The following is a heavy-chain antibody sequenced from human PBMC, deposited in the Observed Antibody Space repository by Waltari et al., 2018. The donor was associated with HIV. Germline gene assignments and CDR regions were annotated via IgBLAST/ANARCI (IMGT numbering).Heavy chain of an antibody. CDR3: ATRDGLKRSLPTYYFYGMDI. CDR2: FDPEDGKR. Sequence: QVHLVQSGVEVKKPGASVKVSCRVSGYTLSELSIHWVRQSPAKGLEWLGGFDPEDGKRVYAQKFPGRVTMTEDTSTDTAYMELTSLISEDTAMYYCATRDGLKRSLPTYYFYGMDIWGQGTTVTVSS. CDR1: GYTLSELS. J-gene: IGHJ6*02. V-gene: IGHV1-24*01. D-gene: IGHD5-12*01.